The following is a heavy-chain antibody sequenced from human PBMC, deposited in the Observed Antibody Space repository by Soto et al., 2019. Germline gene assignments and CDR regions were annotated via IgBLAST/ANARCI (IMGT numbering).Heavy chain of an antibody. D-gene: IGHD4-17*01. V-gene: IGHV1-18*01. CDR3: ARWDNTVTTDY. CDR1: GDSFTSYG. J-gene: IGHJ4*02. CDR2: ISAYNGNT. Sequence: GASVEVSCKASGDSFTSYGSSWVRQAPGQGLEWMGWISAYNGNTNYAQKLQGRVTMTTDTSTSTAYMELRSLRSDDTAVYYCARWDNTVTTDYWGQGTLVTVSS.